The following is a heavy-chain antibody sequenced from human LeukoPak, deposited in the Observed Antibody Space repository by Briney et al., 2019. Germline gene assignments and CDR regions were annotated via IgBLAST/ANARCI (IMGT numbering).Heavy chain of an antibody. D-gene: IGHD6-19*01. V-gene: IGHV4-34*01. CDR3: ARGRFSGLPRATTSQFDY. CDR2: IKDSGSP. Sequence: SETLSLTCAVYGGSFSGYSWTWIRQPPGKGLEWIGEIKDSGSPTFNPALKNRVTMSVDTSHNQFSVRLSSLTAADTAVYYCARGRFSGLPRATTSQFDYWGQGTLVTVSS. CDR1: GGSFSGYS. J-gene: IGHJ4*02.